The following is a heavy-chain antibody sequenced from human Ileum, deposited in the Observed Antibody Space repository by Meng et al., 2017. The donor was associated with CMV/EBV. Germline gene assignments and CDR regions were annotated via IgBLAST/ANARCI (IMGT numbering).Heavy chain of an antibody. V-gene: IGHV1-46*01. D-gene: IGHD1-26*01. CDR3: ATEGNSGSLDY. CDR1: GYTFANYY. Sequence: ASVKVSCKASGYTFANYYIHWVRQAPGQGLEWVGRINPSGGGTNYAQRFQGRVTVTRDTPTTTVYMELSSLRSEDTAVYYCATEGNSGSLDYWGQGTLVTVSS. J-gene: IGHJ4*02. CDR2: INPSGGGT.